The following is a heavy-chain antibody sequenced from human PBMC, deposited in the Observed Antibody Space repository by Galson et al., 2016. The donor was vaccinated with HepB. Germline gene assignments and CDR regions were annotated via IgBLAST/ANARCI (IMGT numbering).Heavy chain of an antibody. D-gene: IGHD6-13*01. J-gene: IGHJ4*02. CDR3: RIGTAGIDY. CDR2: LKSDGRST. Sequence: SLRLSCAASGFTFSSHWMHWVRQAPGKGLVCVSRLKSDGRSTYYADSVEGRFTISRDNAKNTLYLQMNSLGVEDTAVYYCRIGTAGIDYWGQGTLVTVSS. CDR1: GFTFSSHW. V-gene: IGHV3-74*01.